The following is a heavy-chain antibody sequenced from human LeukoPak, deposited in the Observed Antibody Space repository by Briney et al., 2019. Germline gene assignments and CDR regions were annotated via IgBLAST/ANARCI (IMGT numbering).Heavy chain of an antibody. V-gene: IGHV1-18*01. J-gene: IGHJ3*02. CDR2: ISAYNGNT. CDR1: GYTFTSYG. Sequence: GASVKVSCKASGYTFTSYGISWVRQAPGQGLEWVGWISAYNGNTNYAQKLQGRVTMTTDTSTSTAYMELRSLRSDDTAVYYCARGRVLGIAAAGTAGAFDIWGQGTMVTVSS. CDR3: ARGRVLGIAAAGTAGAFDI. D-gene: IGHD6-13*01.